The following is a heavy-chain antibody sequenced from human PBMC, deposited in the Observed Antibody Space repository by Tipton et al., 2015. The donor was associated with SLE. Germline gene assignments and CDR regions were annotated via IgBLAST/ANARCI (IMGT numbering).Heavy chain of an antibody. Sequence: QLVQSGAEVKKPGESLKISCKGSGYSFTSYWIGWVRQMPGKGLEWMGIIYPDDSDTRYSPSFQGQVSISADKSISAACLQWSSLKASDTAMYYCARHLRPYSSYDAFDIWGQGTMVTVSS. V-gene: IGHV5-51*01. D-gene: IGHD6-6*01. CDR3: ARHLRPYSSYDAFDI. J-gene: IGHJ3*02. CDR1: GYSFTSYW. CDR2: IYPDDSDT.